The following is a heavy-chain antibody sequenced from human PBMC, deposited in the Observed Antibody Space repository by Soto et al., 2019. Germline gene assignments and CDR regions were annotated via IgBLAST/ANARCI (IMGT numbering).Heavy chain of an antibody. V-gene: IGHV1-69*08. CDR2: IIPIIGII. CDR3: AGDPDSHYNDSHASSYP. Sequence: QVQLVQSGAEVKKPGSSVKVSCKASGGTFSTYTITWVRQAPGQGLEWMGRIIPIIGIINYAQKFQGRVTISADKVTGTAYMELTGLRSDDTALYYCAGDPDSHYNDSHASSYPWGQGTLVTVSS. CDR1: GGTFSTYT. D-gene: IGHD4-4*01. J-gene: IGHJ5*02.